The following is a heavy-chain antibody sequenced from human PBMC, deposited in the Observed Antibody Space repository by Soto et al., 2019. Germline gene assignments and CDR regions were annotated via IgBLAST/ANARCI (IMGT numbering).Heavy chain of an antibody. D-gene: IGHD5-12*01. J-gene: IGHJ6*02. V-gene: IGHV3-23*01. CDR1: GFTFGTYA. Sequence: PGGSLRLSCAASGFTFGTYAMTWVRQAPGKGLERVSVITGSGSSSYYADSVKGRFTISRDNSKNTLYLQMKSLRAEDTAVYYCVKMGFRSSTGSYDYTMDVWGQGTTVTVSS. CDR2: ITGSGSSS. CDR3: VKMGFRSSTGSYDYTMDV.